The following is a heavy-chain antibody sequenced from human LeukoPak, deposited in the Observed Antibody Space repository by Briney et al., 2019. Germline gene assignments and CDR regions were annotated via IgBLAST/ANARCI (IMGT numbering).Heavy chain of an antibody. CDR2: ISGGSDTT. V-gene: IGHV3-23*01. Sequence: PGGSLRLSCAASGFTFNNYALSWVRQAPGKGLEWISGISGGSDTTYYADSVRDRFTISRDNSKNTLYLQMNSLRAEDTAVYYCARGPPLDPWGQGTLVTVSS. J-gene: IGHJ5*02. CDR3: ARGPPLDP. CDR1: GFTFNNYA.